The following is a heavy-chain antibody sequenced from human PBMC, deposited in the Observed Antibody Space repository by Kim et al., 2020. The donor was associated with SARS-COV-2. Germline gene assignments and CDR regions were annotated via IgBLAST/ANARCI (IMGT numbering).Heavy chain of an antibody. D-gene: IGHD6-13*01. Sequence: GGSLRLSCAASGFTFGDYAMHWVRQAPGKGLEWVSGISWNSGSIGYADSVKGRFTISRDNAKNSLYLQMNSLRAEDTALYYCAKDSGPIQAAGVDYWGQGTLVTVSS. CDR1: GFTFGDYA. CDR3: AKDSGPIQAAGVDY. V-gene: IGHV3-9*01. CDR2: ISWNSGSI. J-gene: IGHJ4*02.